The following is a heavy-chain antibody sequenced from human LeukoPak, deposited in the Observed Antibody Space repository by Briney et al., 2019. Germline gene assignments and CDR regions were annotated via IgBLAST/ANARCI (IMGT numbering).Heavy chain of an antibody. CDR2: IYTSGST. CDR1: GGSFSSGSYY. Sequence: SETLSLTCTVSGGSFSSGSYYWSWIRQPAGKGLEWIGRIYTSGSTNYNPSLKSRVTISVDTSKNQFSLKLSSVTAADTAVYYXXXXXXDXGFXQSDYWGQGTLVXVSS. J-gene: IGHJ4*02. D-gene: IGHD2-21*01. CDR3: XXXXXDXGFXQSDY. V-gene: IGHV4-61*02.